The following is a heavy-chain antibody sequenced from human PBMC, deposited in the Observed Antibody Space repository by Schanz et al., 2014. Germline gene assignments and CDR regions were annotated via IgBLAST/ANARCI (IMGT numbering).Heavy chain of an antibody. V-gene: IGHV4-4*07. D-gene: IGHD3-10*01. CDR2: VYATGRT. CDR3: ARTLVNGSRKWFVP. CDR1: GASVSSFY. Sequence: QVRMQESGPGLVKPSETLSLTCAVSGASVSSFYWSWIRQPAGKGLEWIGHVYATGRTKYNPSLKSRVTRSVDTSQKQISLKLTSVTAADTAVYYCARTLVNGSRKWFVPWGPGTQVTVSS. J-gene: IGHJ5*02.